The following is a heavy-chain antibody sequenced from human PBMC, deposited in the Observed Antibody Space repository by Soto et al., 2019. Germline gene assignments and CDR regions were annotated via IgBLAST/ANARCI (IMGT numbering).Heavy chain of an antibody. V-gene: IGHV3-30-3*01. Sequence: QVHLVESGGGVVQPGRSLRLSCAASGFSFSNHAMHWVRHAPGKGLEWVAIISSDGSSEYYADSVKGRFSISRDNSKNTVYLQMNSLRTEDTAMYYCARSGVCSIPSCDLPFDAWGQGTLVTVSS. CDR1: GFSFSNHA. D-gene: IGHD2-2*01. J-gene: IGHJ4*02. CDR3: ARSGVCSIPSCDLPFDA. CDR2: ISSDGSSE.